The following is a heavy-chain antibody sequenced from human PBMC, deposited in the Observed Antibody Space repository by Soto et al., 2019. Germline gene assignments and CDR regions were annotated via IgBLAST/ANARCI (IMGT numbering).Heavy chain of an antibody. J-gene: IGHJ4*02. Sequence: EVQLLESGGHLVQPGGSLGLSCVASGFTFSNYAMSWVRQAPGKGLEWVSTISKSGDGTHYADFVTGRFTVSRDNSKNTLYLQMNSLRAEDTAIYYCAEDPSTGYAGYWGQGTLVTVSS. CDR2: ISKSGDGT. CDR1: GFTFSNYA. D-gene: IGHD3-9*01. V-gene: IGHV3-23*01. CDR3: AEDPSTGYAGY.